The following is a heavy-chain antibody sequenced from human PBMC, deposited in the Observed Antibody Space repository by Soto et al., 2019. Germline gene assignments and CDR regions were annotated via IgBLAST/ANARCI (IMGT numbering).Heavy chain of an antibody. CDR3: ARDTGDGTFDF. J-gene: IGHJ4*02. CDR2: INPRGVGT. V-gene: IGHV1-46*01. Sequence: ASVKVSCKTSGYTFSSYYIHWVRQAPGQGLEWMGIINPRGVGTRYAQKFQDRVTMTRDTSTSTVYMELSSLRSDDTAVYYCARDTGDGTFDFWGQGTLVTVSS. CDR1: GYTFSSYY. D-gene: IGHD7-27*01.